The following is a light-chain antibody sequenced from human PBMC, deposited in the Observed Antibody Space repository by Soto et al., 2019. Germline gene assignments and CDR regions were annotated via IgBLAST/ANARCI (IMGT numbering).Light chain of an antibody. CDR3: MQAPQTPPYT. Sequence: ETVMTQSPLSLPVTPGEPASITCKSSQSLLHSNGYNYLDWYLQKPGQSPQLLIYLGSIRASGVPDRFSGSGAGTDFTLKISRMAAEDVGVYSGMQAPQTPPYTFGRGTTVEIK. CDR2: LGS. CDR1: QSLLHSNGYNY. V-gene: IGKV2-28*01. J-gene: IGKJ2*01.